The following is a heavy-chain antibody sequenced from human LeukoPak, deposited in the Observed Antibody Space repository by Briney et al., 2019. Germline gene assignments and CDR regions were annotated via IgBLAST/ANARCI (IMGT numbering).Heavy chain of an antibody. CDR1: GFTFLNYA. D-gene: IGHD1-1*01. CDR2: VSGSGVNR. CDR3: AKSTERLRSQIDY. J-gene: IGHJ4*02. V-gene: IGHV3-23*01. Sequence: PGGSLRLSCTASGFTFLNYAMSWVRQAPGKGQEWVSGVSGSGVNRFYSDSVKGRFTISRDNSKDTVYLEMNRLRAGDTALYYCAKSTERLRSQIDYWGQGTLVTVSS.